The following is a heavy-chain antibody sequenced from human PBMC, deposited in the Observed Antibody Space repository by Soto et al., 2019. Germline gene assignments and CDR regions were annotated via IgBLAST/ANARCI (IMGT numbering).Heavy chain of an antibody. Sequence: SETLSLTCTVSVGSISSYYWSWIRQPPGKGLECIGYIYYSGSTNYNPSLQSRVTISVNTSKNQFSLKLSPVTAADTAVYYCARAYSCYQPFDYWGQGALVTVSS. CDR3: ARAYSCYQPFDY. CDR1: VGSISSYY. CDR2: IYYSGST. V-gene: IGHV4-59*01. J-gene: IGHJ4*02. D-gene: IGHD5-12*01.